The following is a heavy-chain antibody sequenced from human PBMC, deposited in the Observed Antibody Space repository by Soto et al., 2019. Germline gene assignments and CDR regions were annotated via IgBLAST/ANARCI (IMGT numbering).Heavy chain of an antibody. CDR1: GGTFSSYA. Sequence: SVKVSCKASGGTFSSYAMSWVRQAPGQGLEWMGGIIPIFGTANYAQKFQGRVTITADESTSTAYMELSSLRSEDTAVYYCARFQGIVQASGVVTAAIYYYYYYGMDVWGQGTTVTV. V-gene: IGHV1-69*13. J-gene: IGHJ6*02. D-gene: IGHD2-2*01. CDR2: IIPIFGTA. CDR3: ARFQGIVQASGVVTAAIYYYYYYGMDV.